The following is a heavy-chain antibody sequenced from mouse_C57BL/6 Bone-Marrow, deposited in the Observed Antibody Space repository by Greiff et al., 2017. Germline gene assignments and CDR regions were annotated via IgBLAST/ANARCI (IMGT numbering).Heavy chain of an antibody. Sequence: QVQLQQPGAELVKPGASVKLSCKASGYTFTSYWMHWVKQRPGRGLEWIGRIDPNSGGTKYNEKFKSKATLTVDKSSSTAYMQLSSLTSEDTAVYYCAKPHYSGSSYDWYFDVWGTGTTVTVSS. J-gene: IGHJ1*03. CDR1: GYTFTSYW. CDR2: IDPNSGGT. V-gene: IGHV1-72*01. CDR3: AKPHYSGSSYDWYFDV. D-gene: IGHD1-1*01.